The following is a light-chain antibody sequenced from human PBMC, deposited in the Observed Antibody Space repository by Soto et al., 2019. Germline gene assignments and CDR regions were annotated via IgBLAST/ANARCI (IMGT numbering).Light chain of an antibody. CDR3: CSYAGSSASWV. J-gene: IGLJ3*02. CDR2: EVS. V-gene: IGLV2-23*02. CDR1: SSDVGSHNL. Sequence: QSALTQPASVSGSPGQSITISCTGTSSDVGSHNLVSWYQQHPGKAPKLMIYEVSKRPSGVSDRFSGSKSGNTASLTISGLQAEDEADYYCCSYAGSSASWVFGGGTKVTVL.